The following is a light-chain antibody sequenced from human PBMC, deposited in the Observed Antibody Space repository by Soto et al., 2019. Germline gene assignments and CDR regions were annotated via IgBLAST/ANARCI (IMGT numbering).Light chain of an antibody. Sequence: QSALTQPASVSGSPGQSITISCTGTSSDIGAYNYVSWYQHHPGEAPKLMIYEVTYRPAGVSDRFSGSKSANTASLTISGLQAEDEADYYCSSYTPTGTRGFGTGTKVTVL. V-gene: IGLV2-14*01. CDR2: EVT. CDR1: SSDIGAYNY. J-gene: IGLJ1*01. CDR3: SSYTPTGTRG.